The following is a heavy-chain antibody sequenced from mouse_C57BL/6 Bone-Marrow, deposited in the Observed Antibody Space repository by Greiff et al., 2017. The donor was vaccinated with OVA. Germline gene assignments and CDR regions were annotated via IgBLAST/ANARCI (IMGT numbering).Heavy chain of an antibody. J-gene: IGHJ1*03. Sequence: EVQLVESEGGLVQPGSSMKLSCTASGFTFSDYYMAWVRQVPEKGLEWVANINYDGSSTYYLDSLKSRFIISRDNAKNILYLQMSSLKSEDTATYYCARGLGFHWYFDVWGTGTTVTVSS. CDR2: INYDGSST. D-gene: IGHD4-1*01. CDR1: GFTFSDYY. CDR3: ARGLGFHWYFDV. V-gene: IGHV5-16*01.